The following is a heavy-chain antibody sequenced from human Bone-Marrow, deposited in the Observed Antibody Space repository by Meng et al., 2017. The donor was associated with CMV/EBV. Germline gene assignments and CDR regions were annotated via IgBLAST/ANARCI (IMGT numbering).Heavy chain of an antibody. D-gene: IGHD4-17*01. Sequence: GESLKISCAASGFTFSNAWMSWVRQAPGKGLEWVGRIKSKTDGGTTDYAAPVKGRFTISRDDSKNTLYLQMNSLKTEDTAVYYCTTTLTTVTRGYYGKDVWGQRTTVTVSS. CDR1: GFTFSNAW. J-gene: IGHJ6*02. CDR2: IKSKTDGGTT. CDR3: TTTLTTVTRGYYGKDV. V-gene: IGHV3-15*01.